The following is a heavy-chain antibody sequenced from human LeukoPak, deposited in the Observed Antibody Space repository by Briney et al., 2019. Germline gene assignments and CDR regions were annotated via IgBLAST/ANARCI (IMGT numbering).Heavy chain of an antibody. J-gene: IGHJ4*01. CDR2: ISGSGDST. Sequence: GGSLRLSCAASGFTFSSYAMNWVRQAPGKGLEWVSVISGSGDSTYYADSVKGRFTISRDNSKNTLYLQMNSLRAEDTAVYYCATVADYCGSGSCLRYSGHGNLVTGSS. CDR3: ATVADYCGSGSCLRY. V-gene: IGHV3-23*01. D-gene: IGHD2-15*01. CDR1: GFTFSSYA.